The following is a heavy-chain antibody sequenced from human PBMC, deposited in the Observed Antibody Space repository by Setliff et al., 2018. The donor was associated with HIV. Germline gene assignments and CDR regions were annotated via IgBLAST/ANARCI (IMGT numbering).Heavy chain of an antibody. V-gene: IGHV1-2*02. D-gene: IGHD3-10*01. CDR1: GYTFTGHY. CDR3: ARARGIIIPYHYYMDV. CDR2: INPNNGAS. Sequence: KASGYTFTGHYMHWVRQAPGQGLEWMGWINPNNGASNYAQNFQGRVTMTRDTSISKAYMELSSLTSDDTAVYYCARARGIIIPYHYYMDVWGKGTTVTVS. J-gene: IGHJ6*03.